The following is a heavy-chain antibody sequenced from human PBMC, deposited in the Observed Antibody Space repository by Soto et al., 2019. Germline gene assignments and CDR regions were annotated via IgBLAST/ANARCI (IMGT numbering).Heavy chain of an antibody. V-gene: IGHV3-48*02. D-gene: IGHD3-10*01. CDR2: ISSSNII. CDR1: GFTFSTYR. CDR3: ASRAHRGTFDI. J-gene: IGHJ3*02. Sequence: EVQLLESGGCLVQPGGSLRLSCAASGFTFSTYRMDWVRQAPGKGLEWVSYISSSNIIYYADSVKGRFTISRDNAKNSLYLQMNSLRDEDTAVYYCASRAHRGTFDIWGQGTMVTVSS.